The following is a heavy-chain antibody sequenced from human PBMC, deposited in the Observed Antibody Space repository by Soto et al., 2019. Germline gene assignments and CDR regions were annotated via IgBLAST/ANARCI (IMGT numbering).Heavy chain of an antibody. CDR1: GFTFSLSA. CDR2: LSGGGSTT. J-gene: IGHJ4*02. Sequence: EVQLLESGGGFVQPGESLRLSCAASGFTFSLSAMSWVRQAPGRGLDWVSSLSGGGSTTDYADSVKGRFTISRDNSKNTVHLQMNSLRAEDTGVYYCAKGPEYDILTGCDYWGQGALVTVSS. CDR3: AKGPEYDILTGCDY. V-gene: IGHV3-23*01. D-gene: IGHD3-9*01.